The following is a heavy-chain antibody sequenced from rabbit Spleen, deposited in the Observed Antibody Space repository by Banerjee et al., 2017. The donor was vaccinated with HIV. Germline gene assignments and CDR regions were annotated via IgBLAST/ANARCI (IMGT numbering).Heavy chain of an antibody. Sequence: QEQLEESGGDLVKPGGTLTLTCKASGFSFSSSYWICWVRQAPGKGLEWIASIYAGSSGATYSATWAKGRFTISKTSSTTVTLQMTSLTVADTATYFCARDAGTSFSTYGMDLWGPGTLVTVS. CDR3: ARDAGTSFSTYGMDL. V-gene: IGHV1S45*01. J-gene: IGHJ6*01. D-gene: IGHD8-1*01. CDR1: GFSFSSSYW. CDR2: IYAGSSGAT.